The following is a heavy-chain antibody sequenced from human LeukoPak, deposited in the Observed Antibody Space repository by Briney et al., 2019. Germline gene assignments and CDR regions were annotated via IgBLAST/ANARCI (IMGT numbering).Heavy chain of an antibody. Sequence: GASVKVSCKASGYTFTSYGISWVRQAPGQGLEWMGWISAYNGNTNYAQKLQGRVTMTTDTSTSTAYMELRSLRSDDTAVYYCARDKWGLDSSGYEDDAFDIWGQGTMVTVSS. J-gene: IGHJ3*02. V-gene: IGHV1-18*01. D-gene: IGHD3-22*01. CDR1: GYTFTSYG. CDR2: ISAYNGNT. CDR3: ARDKWGLDSSGYEDDAFDI.